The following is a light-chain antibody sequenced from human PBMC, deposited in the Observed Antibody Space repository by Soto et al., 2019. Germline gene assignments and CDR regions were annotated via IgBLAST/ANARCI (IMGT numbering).Light chain of an antibody. CDR2: HAS. CDR3: QQYNSYPRT. CDR1: QSISNW. J-gene: IGKJ2*02. V-gene: IGKV1-5*03. Sequence: DIQMTQSPSTLSASVEDRVTITCRASQSISNWLAWYQQKPGRAPKVVIYHASNSVSGVLSRFSGRGSGTAFTLTISSLQPDDFATYYCQQYNSYPRTFGQGTKLEIK.